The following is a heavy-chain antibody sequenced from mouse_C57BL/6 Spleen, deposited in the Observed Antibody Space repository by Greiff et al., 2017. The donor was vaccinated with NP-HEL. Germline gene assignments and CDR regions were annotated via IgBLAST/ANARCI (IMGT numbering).Heavy chain of an antibody. CDR2: IYPGDGDT. D-gene: IGHD2-5*01. V-gene: IGHV1-80*01. Sequence: QVQLQQSGAELVKPGASVKISCKASGYAFSSYWMNWVKQRPGKGLEWIGQIYPGDGDTNYNGKFKGKATLTADKSSSTAYMQLSSLTSEDSAVYFCARAYYSNPPTIVTTGYYAMDYWGQGTSVTVSS. CDR1: GYAFSSYW. J-gene: IGHJ4*01. CDR3: ARAYYSNPPTIVTTGYYAMDY.